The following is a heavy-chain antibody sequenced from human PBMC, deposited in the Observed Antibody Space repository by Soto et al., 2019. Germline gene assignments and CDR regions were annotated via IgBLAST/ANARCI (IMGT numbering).Heavy chain of an antibody. J-gene: IGHJ6*02. CDR1: GFTFSNAW. CDR2: IKSKTDGGTT. V-gene: IGHV3-15*07. D-gene: IGHD1-26*01. CDR3: TTVLRERIIGALRIGQDV. Sequence: PGGSLRLSCAASGFTFSNAWMNWVRQAPGKGLEWVGRIKSKTDGGTTDYAAPVKGRFTISRDDSKNKLYLQMNSLKTEDTAVYYCTTVLRERIIGALRIGQDVWGQGTTVTVSS.